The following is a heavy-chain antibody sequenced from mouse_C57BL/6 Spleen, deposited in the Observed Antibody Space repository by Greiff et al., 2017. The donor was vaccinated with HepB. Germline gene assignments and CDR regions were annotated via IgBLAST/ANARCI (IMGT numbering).Heavy chain of an antibody. Sequence: QVQLKQPGAELVRPGSSVKLSCKASGYTFTSYWMDWVKQRPGQGLEWIGNIYPSDSETHYNQKFKDKATLTVDKSSSTAYMQLSSLTSEDSAVYYCARSYGSRYAMDYWGQGTSVTVSS. V-gene: IGHV1-61*01. CDR3: ARSYGSRYAMDY. CDR2: IYPSDSET. J-gene: IGHJ4*01. CDR1: GYTFTSYW. D-gene: IGHD1-1*01.